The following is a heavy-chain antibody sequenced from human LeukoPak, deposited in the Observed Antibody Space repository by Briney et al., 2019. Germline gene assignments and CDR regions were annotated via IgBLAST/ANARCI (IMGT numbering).Heavy chain of an antibody. Sequence: SETLSLTCTVSGGSISSYYWSWIRQPPGKGLEWIGYIYYSGSTNYNPSLKSRVTISVDTSKNQFSLKLSSVTAADTAVYYCARGLRIAVAGSGTLGYWGQGTLVTVSS. CDR1: GGSISSYY. J-gene: IGHJ4*02. CDR3: ARGLRIAVAGSGTLGY. D-gene: IGHD6-19*01. CDR2: IYYSGST. V-gene: IGHV4-59*01.